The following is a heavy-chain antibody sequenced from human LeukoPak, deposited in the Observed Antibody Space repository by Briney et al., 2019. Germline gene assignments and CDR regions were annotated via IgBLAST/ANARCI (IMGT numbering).Heavy chain of an antibody. J-gene: IGHJ4*02. CDR1: GGSISSYY. D-gene: IGHD6-19*01. CDR3: ARGAVAGIFDY. Sequence: EXLXLTXTXSGGSISSYYWSWIRQPAGKGLEWIGRIYTSGSTNYNPSLKSRVTMSVDTSKNQFSLKLSSVTAADTAVYYCARGAVAGIFDYWGQGTLVTVSS. CDR2: IYTSGST. V-gene: IGHV4-4*07.